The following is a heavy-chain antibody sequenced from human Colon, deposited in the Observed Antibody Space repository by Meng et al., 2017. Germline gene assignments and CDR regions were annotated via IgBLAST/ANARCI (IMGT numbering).Heavy chain of an antibody. CDR1: GSTFIDYY. D-gene: IGHD3-10*01. Sequence: QVQLVQSGADLKKPGASVKVSCKTSGSTFIDYYLHWVRQAPGQGLEWMGWINPKSGNTFYARRFLGRVTFTRDTSITTAYMELTSLTSDDTVMYYCARGVQTLDYWGQGTLVTVSS. CDR3: ARGVQTLDY. CDR2: INPKSGNT. V-gene: IGHV1-2*02. J-gene: IGHJ4*02.